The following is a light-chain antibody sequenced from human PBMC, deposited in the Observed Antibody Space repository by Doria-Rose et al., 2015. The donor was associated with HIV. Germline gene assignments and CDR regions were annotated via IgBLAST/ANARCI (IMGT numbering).Light chain of an antibody. Sequence: IGMTQSPGTLSLSPGERATLSCRASQSVSTSSLAWYQQKNGQAPSLLIYGASSRATGISDRFSGTGSGTEFTLTISRLEPEDFAVFYCQQYGTSPPTFGQGTKVEIK. V-gene: IGKV3-20*01. CDR3: QQYGTSPPT. J-gene: IGKJ1*01. CDR1: QSVSTSS. CDR2: GAS.